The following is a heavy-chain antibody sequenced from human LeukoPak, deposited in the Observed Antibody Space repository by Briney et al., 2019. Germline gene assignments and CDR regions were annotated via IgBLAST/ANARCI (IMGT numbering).Heavy chain of an antibody. D-gene: IGHD6-25*01. CDR2: IWNDGTDK. V-gene: IGHV3-33*01. CDR3: ARGLGSDYRDAFDI. Sequence: GGSLRLSCEASGFTLSSFGMHWVRQAPGKGLEWVAVIWNDGTDKKYADSVKGRFTISRDNSKSTLDLQMNSLRADDTALYYCARGLGSDYRDAFDIWGQGTMVTVSS. J-gene: IGHJ3*02. CDR1: GFTLSSFG.